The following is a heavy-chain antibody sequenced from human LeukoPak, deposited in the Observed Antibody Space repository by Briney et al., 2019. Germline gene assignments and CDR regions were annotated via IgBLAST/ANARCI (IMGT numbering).Heavy chain of an antibody. D-gene: IGHD3-22*01. J-gene: IGHJ1*01. V-gene: IGHV4-59*01. Sequence: SETLSLTCTVSGGSISSYYWSWIRQPPGKGLEWIGYIYYSGSTNYNPSLRSRVTISVDTSKNQFSLKLSSVTAADTAVYYCAGHDSSGTYFQHWGQRTLVTVSS. CDR3: AGHDSSGTYFQH. CDR1: GGSISSYY. CDR2: IYYSGST.